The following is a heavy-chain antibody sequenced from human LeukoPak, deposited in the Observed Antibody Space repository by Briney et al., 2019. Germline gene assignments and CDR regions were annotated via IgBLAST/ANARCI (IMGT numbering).Heavy chain of an antibody. CDR1: GFTFSSYA. J-gene: IGHJ4*02. CDR3: ARDHNYYYDSSGYGY. D-gene: IGHD3-22*01. V-gene: IGHV3-23*01. CDR2: ISGSGGST. Sequence: PGGSLRLSCVASGFTFSSYAMSWVRQVPGKGLEWVSVISGSGGSTNYADSVKGRFTISRDNSKNTLYLQMNSLRAEDTAVYYCARDHNYYYDSSGYGYWGQGTLVTVSS.